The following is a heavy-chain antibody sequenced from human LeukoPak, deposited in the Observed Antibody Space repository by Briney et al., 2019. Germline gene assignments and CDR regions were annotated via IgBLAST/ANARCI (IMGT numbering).Heavy chain of an antibody. D-gene: IGHD1-7*01. CDR1: GFTFSSYS. CDR2: INGDGSST. CDR3: AVGTKPLSYHFFDY. J-gene: IGHJ4*02. V-gene: IGHV3-74*01. Sequence: TGGSLRLSCAASGFTFSSYSMNWVRQAPGKGLVWVSRINGDGSSTSYADSVKGRFTLSRDNAKNKLYLQMNSLRAEDTAVYYCAVGTKPLSYHFFDYWGQGALVTVSS.